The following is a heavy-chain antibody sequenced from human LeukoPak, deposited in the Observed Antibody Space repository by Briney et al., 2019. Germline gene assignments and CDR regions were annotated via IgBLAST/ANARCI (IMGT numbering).Heavy chain of an antibody. J-gene: IGHJ4*02. CDR1: GFSFSRNG. D-gene: IGHD6-6*01. Sequence: GGSLRLSCAASGFSFSRNGMHWVRQAPGKGLEWVSAISGSGGSTYYADSVKGRFTISRDNSKNTLYLQMNSLRAEDTAVYYCAKDGHYSSYNFDYWGQGTLVTVSS. CDR2: ISGSGGST. V-gene: IGHV3-23*01. CDR3: AKDGHYSSYNFDY.